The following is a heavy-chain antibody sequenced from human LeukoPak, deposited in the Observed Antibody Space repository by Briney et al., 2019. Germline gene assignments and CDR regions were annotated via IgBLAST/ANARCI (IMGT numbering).Heavy chain of an antibody. J-gene: IGHJ4*02. CDR2: IYYSGST. CDR1: GGSISSGGYY. D-gene: IGHD3-3*01. CDR3: AREDTISLFDY. Sequence: SETLSLTCTVSGGSISSGGYYWSWIRQYPGKGLEWIGYIYYSGSTYYNPSLKSRVTISVDTSKNQFSLKLSSVTAADTAVYYCAREDTISLFDYWGQGTLVTVSS. V-gene: IGHV4-31*03.